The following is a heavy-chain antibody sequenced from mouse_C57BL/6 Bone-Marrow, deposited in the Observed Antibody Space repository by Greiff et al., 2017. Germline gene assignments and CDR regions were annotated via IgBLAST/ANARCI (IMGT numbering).Heavy chain of an antibody. CDR3: ARSTTVGYAMDY. V-gene: IGHV5-4*03. CDR1: GFTFSSYA. CDR2: ISDGGSYT. D-gene: IGHD1-1*01. Sequence: DVKLVESGGGLVKPGGSLKLSCAASGFTFSSYAMSWVRQTPEKRLEWVATISDGGSYTYYPDNVQGRFTISRDNAKNNLYLQMSHLQSEDTAMYYCARSTTVGYAMDYWGQGTSVTVSS. J-gene: IGHJ4*01.